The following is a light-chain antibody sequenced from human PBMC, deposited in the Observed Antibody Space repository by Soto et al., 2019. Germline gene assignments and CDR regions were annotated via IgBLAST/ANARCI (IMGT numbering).Light chain of an antibody. CDR1: SSDVGGYNY. Sequence: QSVLTQPPSASGSPGQSVTISCTGTSSDVGGYNYVSWYQQHPGKAPKVMIYEVSKRPSGVPDRFSGSKSGNTASLTVSGLQAEDEADYYCSSYGGNNNLVFGGGTKGPS. V-gene: IGLV2-8*01. CDR3: SSYGGNNNLV. CDR2: EVS. J-gene: IGLJ2*01.